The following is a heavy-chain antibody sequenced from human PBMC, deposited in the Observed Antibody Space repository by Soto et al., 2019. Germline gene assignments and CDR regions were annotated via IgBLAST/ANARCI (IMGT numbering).Heavy chain of an antibody. CDR2: INAGNGNT. D-gene: IGHD3-10*01. Sequence: QVQLVQSGAEVKKPGASVKVSCKASGYTFTSYAMHWVRQAPGQRLEWMGWINAGNGNTKYSQKFQGRVTITRDTSASTAYMGLSSLRSEATAVYYCARGASLWFGDHFDYWGQGTLVTVSS. J-gene: IGHJ4*02. V-gene: IGHV1-3*01. CDR3: ARGASLWFGDHFDY. CDR1: GYTFTSYA.